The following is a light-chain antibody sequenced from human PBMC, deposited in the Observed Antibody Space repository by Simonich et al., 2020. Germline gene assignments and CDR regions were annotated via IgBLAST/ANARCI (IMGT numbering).Light chain of an antibody. J-gene: IGLJ2*01. CDR1: KLGDKY. Sequence: YELTQPPSVSVSPGQTASIPCSGDKLGDKYACWYQQKQGQSPVLVIYQDSKRHSGIPERFSGSNSGNTATLTISGTQAMDEADYYCQAWDSSTVVFGGGTKLTVL. CDR3: QAWDSSTVV. CDR2: QDS. V-gene: IGLV3-1*01.